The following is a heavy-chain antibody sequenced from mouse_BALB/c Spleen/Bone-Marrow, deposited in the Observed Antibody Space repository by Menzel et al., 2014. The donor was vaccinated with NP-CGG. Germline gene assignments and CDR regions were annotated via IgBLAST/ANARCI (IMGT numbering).Heavy chain of an antibody. J-gene: IGHJ3*01. Sequence: VHLVESGPELVKPGASVKISCKASGYTFTDYFINWVKQKPGQGLEWIGWIYPGSGNTNFNEKFKGRATLTVDTSSTTAYMQLSSLTSEDTAVYFCARNGNYSWFAYWGQGTLVTVSA. CDR2: IYPGSGNT. V-gene: IGHV1-84*02. D-gene: IGHD2-1*01. CDR3: ARNGNYSWFAY. CDR1: GYTFTDYF.